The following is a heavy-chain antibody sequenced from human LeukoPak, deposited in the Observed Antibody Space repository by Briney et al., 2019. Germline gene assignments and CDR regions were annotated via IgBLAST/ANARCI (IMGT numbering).Heavy chain of an antibody. CDR1: GDSISSYY. Sequence: SEILSLTCTVSGDSISSYYWSWIRQPAGKGLEWIGRIYTSGSTNYNPSLKSRVTMSVDTSKNQFSLKLSSVTAADTAVYYCARDLDNSYIFDSWGQGTLVTVSS. J-gene: IGHJ4*02. CDR3: ARDLDNSYIFDS. D-gene: IGHD3/OR15-3a*01. CDR2: IYTSGST. V-gene: IGHV4-4*07.